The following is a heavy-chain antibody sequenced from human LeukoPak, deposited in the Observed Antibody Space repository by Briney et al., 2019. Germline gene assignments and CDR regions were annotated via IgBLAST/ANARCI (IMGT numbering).Heavy chain of an antibody. D-gene: IGHD3-22*01. CDR3: AIEGDYYDSSGYSPFDY. J-gene: IGHJ4*02. V-gene: IGHV3-7*01. CDR2: IKQDGSEK. CDR1: GFTFSSYW. Sequence: GGSLRLSCAASGFTFSSYWMSWVRQAPGKGLEWVANIKQDGSEKYYVDSVKGRFTISRDNAKNSLYLQMNSLRAEDTAVYYCAIEGDYYDSSGYSPFDYWGQGTLVTVSS.